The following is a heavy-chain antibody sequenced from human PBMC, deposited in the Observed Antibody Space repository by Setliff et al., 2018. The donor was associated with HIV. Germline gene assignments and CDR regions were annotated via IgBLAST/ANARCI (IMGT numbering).Heavy chain of an antibody. Sequence: SETLSLTCTVSGGSIRSHYWSWIREPPGKGLEWIGYIYYSGSTNYNPSLKSRVTISVDTSKNQFSLRLSSVTAADTAVYYCARFRVERRLSNWFDPWGQGTLVTVSS. V-gene: IGHV4-59*11. CDR2: IYYSGST. J-gene: IGHJ5*02. D-gene: IGHD1-1*01. CDR3: ARFRVERRLSNWFDP. CDR1: GGSIRSHY.